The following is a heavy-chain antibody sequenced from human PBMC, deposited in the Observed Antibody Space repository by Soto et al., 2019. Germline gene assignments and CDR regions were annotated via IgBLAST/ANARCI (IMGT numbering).Heavy chain of an antibody. Sequence: SETLSLTCTVSGGSISSYYWSWIRQPPGKGLEWIGYIYYSGSTNYNPSLKSRVTISVDTSKNQFSLKLSSVTAADTAVYYCARGGWFGEYAIRYNWFDPWGQGTLVTVSS. CDR3: ARGGWFGEYAIRYNWFDP. V-gene: IGHV4-59*01. J-gene: IGHJ5*02. CDR2: IYYSGST. CDR1: GGSISSYY. D-gene: IGHD3-10*01.